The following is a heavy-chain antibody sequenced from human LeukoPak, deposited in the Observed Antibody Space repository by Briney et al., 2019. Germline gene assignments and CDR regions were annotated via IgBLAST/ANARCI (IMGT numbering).Heavy chain of an antibody. D-gene: IGHD3-3*01. CDR3: ARVKGSGYRNSIDY. CDR1: GFTFDDYA. Sequence: PGGSLRLSCAASGFTFDDYAMNWVRQAPGKGLEWVSGINWNGGSTYYRDSVKGRFTISRDNAKNSLYPQMNSLRAEDTALYYCARVKGSGYRNSIDYWGQGTLVTVSS. CDR2: INWNGGST. J-gene: IGHJ4*02. V-gene: IGHV3-20*04.